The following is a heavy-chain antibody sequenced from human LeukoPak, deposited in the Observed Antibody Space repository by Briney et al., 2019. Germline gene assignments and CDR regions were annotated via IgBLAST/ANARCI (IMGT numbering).Heavy chain of an antibody. CDR3: ARVNEKDCSSTSCEGPYYYYYYMDV. Sequence: ASVKVSXKASGYTFTGYYMHWVRQAPGQGLEWMGRINPNSGGTNYAQKFQGRVTMTRDTSISTAYMELSRLRSDDTAVYYCARVNEKDCSSTSCEGPYYYYYYMDVWGKGTTVTVSS. CDR1: GYTFTGYY. D-gene: IGHD2-2*01. V-gene: IGHV1-2*06. J-gene: IGHJ6*03. CDR2: INPNSGGT.